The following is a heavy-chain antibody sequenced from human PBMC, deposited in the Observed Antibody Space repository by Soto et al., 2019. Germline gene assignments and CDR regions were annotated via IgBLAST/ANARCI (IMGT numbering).Heavy chain of an antibody. D-gene: IGHD6-19*01. J-gene: IGHJ5*02. CDR2: IIPIFGTA. CDR3: ARVCPDSSGWYRNWFDP. Sequence: ASVKVSCKASGGTFSSYAISWVRQAPGQGLEWMGGIIPIFGTANYAQKFQGRVTITADESTSTAYMELSGLRSEDTAVYYCARVCPDSSGWYRNWFDPWGQGALVTVSS. CDR1: GGTFSSYA. V-gene: IGHV1-69*13.